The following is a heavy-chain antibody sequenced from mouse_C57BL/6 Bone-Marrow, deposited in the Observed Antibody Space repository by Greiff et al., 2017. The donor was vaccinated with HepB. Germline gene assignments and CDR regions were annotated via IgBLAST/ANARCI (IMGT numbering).Heavy chain of an antibody. V-gene: IGHV5-6*01. CDR3: ARRGYGSSHWYFDV. Sequence: EVQRVESGGDLVKPGGSLKLSCAASGFTFSSYGMSWVRQTPDKRLEWVATISSGGSYTYYPDSVKWRFTISRDNAKNTLYLQMSSLKSEDTAMYYCARRGYGSSHWYFDVWGTGTTVTVSS. D-gene: IGHD1-1*01. J-gene: IGHJ1*03. CDR2: ISSGGSYT. CDR1: GFTFSSYG.